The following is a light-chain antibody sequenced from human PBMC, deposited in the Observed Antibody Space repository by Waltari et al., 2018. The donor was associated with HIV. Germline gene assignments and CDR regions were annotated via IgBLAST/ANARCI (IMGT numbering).Light chain of an antibody. Sequence: VMTQSQLSLTVSPGEPASMSCGSSESLLYSNEYNYVDLYLQKPGQSPRLLIYVGSNRASGVPERFSGSGTATNFTLTISRVAAEDAGLYYCMQGLQTPPTFCQGTRLEIK. CDR3: MQGLQTPPT. CDR2: VGS. V-gene: IGKV2-28*01. CDR1: ESLLYSNEYNY. J-gene: IGKJ5*01.